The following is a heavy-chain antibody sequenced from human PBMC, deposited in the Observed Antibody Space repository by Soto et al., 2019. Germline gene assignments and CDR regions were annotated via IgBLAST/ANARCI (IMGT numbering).Heavy chain of an antibody. J-gene: IGHJ5*02. D-gene: IGHD6-13*01. CDR3: ARDLAGGSWYGPTTS. V-gene: IGHV1-18*01. Sequence: QVQLVQSGAEVKKPGASVKVSCKASGYTFTSYGISWVRQAPGQGLEWMGWISAYNGNTNYAQKLQGRVTMTTDTPRSTAYMERRSRRPDDTAVYYCARDLAGGSWYGPTTSWGQGTLVTVSS. CDR2: ISAYNGNT. CDR1: GYTFTSYG.